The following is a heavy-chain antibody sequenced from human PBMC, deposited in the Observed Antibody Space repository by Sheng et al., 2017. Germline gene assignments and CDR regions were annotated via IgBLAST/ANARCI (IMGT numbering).Heavy chain of an antibody. CDR2: ISGTGGST. D-gene: IGHD2-2*01. CDR1: GFTFSNYA. J-gene: IGHJ4*02. V-gene: IGHV3-23*01. CDR3: ASRLPKGNCSSTSCYVDY. Sequence: EVQLLESGGGLVQPGGSLRLSCAASGFTFSNYAMSWVRQAPGKGLEWVSAISGTGGSTYYADSVKGRFTISRDNSKNTLYLQMNSLRAEDTAVYYCASRLPKGNCSSTSCYVDYWGQGNPGHRLL.